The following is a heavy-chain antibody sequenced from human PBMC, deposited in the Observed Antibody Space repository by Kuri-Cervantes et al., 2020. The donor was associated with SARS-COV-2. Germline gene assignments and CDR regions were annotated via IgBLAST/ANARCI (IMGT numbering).Heavy chain of an antibody. CDR1: GFIVSSSY. J-gene: IGHJ6*02. CDR3: AKDLGDYGMDV. Sequence: ETLSLTCAASGFIVSSSYMSWVRQAPGKGLEWVSVIYSGGGSTYYADSVKGRFTISRDNSKDTLYLRMNSLRAEDTAVYYCAKDLGDYGMDVWGQGTTVTAP. D-gene: IGHD3-16*01. CDR2: IYSGGGST. V-gene: IGHV3-23*03.